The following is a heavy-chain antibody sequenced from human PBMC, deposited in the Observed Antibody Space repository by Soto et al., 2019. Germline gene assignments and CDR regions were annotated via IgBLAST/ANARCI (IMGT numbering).Heavy chain of an antibody. CDR1: GGSIRSCY. Sequence: SETLALPCTVSGGSIRSCYWSWIRQPAGKGLEWIGRIYTSGSTNYNPSLKSRVTMSVDTSKNQFSLKLSSVTAADTAVYYCATTGSFSYGFDPWGQGNLVTASS. J-gene: IGHJ5*02. CDR3: ATTGSFSYGFDP. D-gene: IGHD2-15*01. V-gene: IGHV4-4*07. CDR2: IYTSGST.